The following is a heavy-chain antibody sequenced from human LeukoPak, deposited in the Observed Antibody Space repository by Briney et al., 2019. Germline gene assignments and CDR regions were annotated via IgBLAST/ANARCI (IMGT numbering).Heavy chain of an antibody. CDR3: ARGARGTRAAFDI. CDR1: GFTFSSYW. Sequence: GGSLRLSCAASGFTFSSYWMSWVRQAPGKGLEWAANIKEDGTNKYYVGSVRGRFTISRDNAKNSLYLQMNSLRADDTAMYYCARGARGTRAAFDIWGQGTMVTVFS. CDR2: IKEDGTNK. V-gene: IGHV3-7*01. D-gene: IGHD2-8*01. J-gene: IGHJ3*02.